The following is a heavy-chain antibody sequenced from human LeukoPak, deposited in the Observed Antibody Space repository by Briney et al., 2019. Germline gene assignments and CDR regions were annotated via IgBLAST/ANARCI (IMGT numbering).Heavy chain of an antibody. CDR3: ARDRHSSGWSHGMDV. CDR2: IYHSGST. D-gene: IGHD6-19*01. V-gene: IGHV4-30-2*01. J-gene: IGHJ6*02. CDR1: GGSISSGGYY. Sequence: SETLSLTCTVSGGSISSGGYYWSWIRQPPGKGLEWIGYIYHSGSTYYNPSLKSRVTISVDRSKNQFSLKLSSVTAADTAVYYCARDRHSSGWSHGMDVWGQGTTVTVSS.